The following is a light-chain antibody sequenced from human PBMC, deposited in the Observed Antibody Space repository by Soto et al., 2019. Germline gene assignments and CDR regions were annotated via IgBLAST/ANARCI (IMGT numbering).Light chain of an antibody. V-gene: IGLV2-23*01. CDR2: EGS. CDR3: CSYAGSSTSRV. CDR1: SSDVGSYNL. Sequence: QSALTQPASVSGSPGQSITISCTGTSSDVGSYNLVSWYQQHPGKAPKLMIYEGSKRSSGVSNRFSGSKSGNTASLTISGLQAEDEADYYCCSYAGSSTSRVFGGGTKLTVL. J-gene: IGLJ2*01.